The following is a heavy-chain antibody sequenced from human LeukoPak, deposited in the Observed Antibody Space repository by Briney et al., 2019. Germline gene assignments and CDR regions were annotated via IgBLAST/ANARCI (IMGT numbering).Heavy chain of an antibody. V-gene: IGHV4-38-2*01. J-gene: IGHJ4*02. D-gene: IGHD3-16*02. Sequence: SETLSLTCAVSGYSISSGYYWGWIRQPPGKGLEWIGSIYHSGSTYYNPSLKSRVTISVDTSKNQFSLKLSSVTAADTAVYYCAKGVDDYVWGSYRYTWGQGTLVTVSS. CDR3: AKGVDDYVWGSYRYT. CDR1: GYSISSGYY. CDR2: IYHSGST.